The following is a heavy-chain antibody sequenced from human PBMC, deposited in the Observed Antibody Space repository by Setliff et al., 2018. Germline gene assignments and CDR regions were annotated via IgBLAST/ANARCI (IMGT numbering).Heavy chain of an antibody. D-gene: IGHD1-26*01. CDR1: GFTFSNYG. J-gene: IGHJ4*02. CDR2: IQHDGNIK. V-gene: IGHV3-30*02. CDR3: ATWNGRYSDY. Sequence: PGGSLRLSCVASGFTFSNYGMHWVRQAPGKGLEWVTYIQHDGNIKHYADSVKGRCTISRDNARNSLFLQINSLRAEDMAVYYCATWNGRYSDYWGQGTLVTVSS.